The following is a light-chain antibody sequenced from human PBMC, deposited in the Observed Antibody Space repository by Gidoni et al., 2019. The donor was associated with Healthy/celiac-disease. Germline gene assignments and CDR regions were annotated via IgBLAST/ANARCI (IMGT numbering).Light chain of an antibody. CDR3: QQYYSTPLYS. Sequence: DIVMTQSPDSLAVSLGERATIHCKSNQSVLYSSNNKNYLAWYQQKPGEPPKLLIYWASTRESGVPDRFSGSGSGTDFTLTISSLQAEDVAVYYCQQYYSTPLYSFGQGTKLEIK. CDR2: WAS. CDR1: QSVLYSSNNKNY. V-gene: IGKV4-1*01. J-gene: IGKJ2*03.